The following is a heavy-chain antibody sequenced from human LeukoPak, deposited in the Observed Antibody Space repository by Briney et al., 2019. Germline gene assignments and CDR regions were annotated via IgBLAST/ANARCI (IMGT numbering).Heavy chain of an antibody. CDR2: ISFDGSNR. CDR3: AKVAVSSTCSGDAFDI. D-gene: IGHD2-2*01. V-gene: IGHV3-30*18. J-gene: IGHJ3*02. Sequence: GGTLRLSSAASGFTFSSYGMHWVRHAPGKGLEWVAVISFDGSNRYYAASVKGRFTISKDNSNNTLYLQMSSLRAEDTAVYYCAKVAVSSTCSGDAFDIWGQGTMVTVSS. CDR1: GFTFSSYG.